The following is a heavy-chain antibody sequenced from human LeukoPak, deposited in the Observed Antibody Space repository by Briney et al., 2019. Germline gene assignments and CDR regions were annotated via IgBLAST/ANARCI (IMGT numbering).Heavy chain of an antibody. CDR2: ISGSGSST. CDR1: GFIFIDYG. CDR3: ARGARYSYFDY. D-gene: IGHD1-1*01. J-gene: IGHJ4*02. V-gene: IGHV3-23*01. Sequence: AGGSLRLSCAASGFIFIDYGMSWVRQAPGTGLEWVSVISGSGSSTYYADSVKGRFTISRDNSKNTLFLQMNSLRAEDTAVYYCARGARYSYFDYWGQGTLVTVSS.